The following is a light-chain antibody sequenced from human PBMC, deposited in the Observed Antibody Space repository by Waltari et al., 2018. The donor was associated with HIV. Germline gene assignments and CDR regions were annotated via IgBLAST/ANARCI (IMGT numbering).Light chain of an antibody. CDR1: QSFLDSSDNKNY. CDR3: QQYYTTPIT. J-gene: IGKJ5*01. CDR2: WAS. V-gene: IGKV4-1*01. Sequence: EIVMTQSPDSLAVSLGERAPINCKPSQSFLDSSDNKNYLAWYQQKPGQPPKLLIYWASTRESGVPDRFSGSGSGTDFTLTISSLQAEDVAVYYCQQYYTTPITFGQGTRLEIK.